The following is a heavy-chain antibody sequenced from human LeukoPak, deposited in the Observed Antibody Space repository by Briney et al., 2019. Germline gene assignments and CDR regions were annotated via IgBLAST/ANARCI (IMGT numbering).Heavy chain of an antibody. V-gene: IGHV4-34*01. CDR1: GGSFSGYY. CDR2: INHSGST. CDR3: ARGHYYYDSSGEHHPYYYGMDA. J-gene: IGHJ6*02. D-gene: IGHD3-22*01. Sequence: SETLSLTCAVYGGSFSGYYWSWIRQPPGKGLEWIGEINHSGSTNYNPSLKSRVTISVDTSKNQFSLKLSSVTAADTAVYYCARGHYYYDSSGEHHPYYYGMDAWGQGTTVTVSS.